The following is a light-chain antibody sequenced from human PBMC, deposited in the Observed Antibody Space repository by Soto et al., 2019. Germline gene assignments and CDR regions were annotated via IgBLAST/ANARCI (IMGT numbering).Light chain of an antibody. CDR3: QQYGSSPLFS. Sequence: IVVTQSPDTLSLSPGEGATLSCRASHSASGRYLAWYQQKPGQAPRLLIHDASSRATGIPDRFSGSGSGTDFTLTISSLEPEDSAVYYCQQYGSSPLFSFGGGTKVEIK. J-gene: IGKJ4*01. CDR2: DAS. V-gene: IGKV3-20*01. CDR1: HSASGRY.